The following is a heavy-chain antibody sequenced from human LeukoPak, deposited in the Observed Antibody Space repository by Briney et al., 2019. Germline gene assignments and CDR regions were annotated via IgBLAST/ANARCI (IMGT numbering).Heavy chain of an antibody. CDR3: ARVPAATLYYYYMDV. CDR2: IKQDGSEK. D-gene: IGHD2-2*01. CDR1: GFIFSSYW. V-gene: IGHV3-7*01. Sequence: PGGSLRLSCAASGFIFSSYWMSWVRQAPGEGLEWVANIKQDGSEKYYVDSVKGRFTISRDNAKNSLYLQMNSLRAEDTAVYYCARVPAATLYYYYMDVCGKGTTVTVSS. J-gene: IGHJ6*03.